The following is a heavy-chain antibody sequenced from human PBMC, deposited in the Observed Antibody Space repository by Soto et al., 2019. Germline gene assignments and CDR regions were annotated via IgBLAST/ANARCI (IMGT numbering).Heavy chain of an antibody. CDR3: ARDERYNWNDIDWFDP. Sequence: ASVKVSCKASGGTFSSYTISWVRQAPGQGLEWMGRIIPILGIANYAQKFQGRVTITADKSTSTAYMELSSLRSEDTAVYYCARDERYNWNDIDWFDPRGQGTLVTVSS. D-gene: IGHD1-1*01. J-gene: IGHJ5*02. CDR1: GGTFSSYT. CDR2: IIPILGIA. V-gene: IGHV1-69*04.